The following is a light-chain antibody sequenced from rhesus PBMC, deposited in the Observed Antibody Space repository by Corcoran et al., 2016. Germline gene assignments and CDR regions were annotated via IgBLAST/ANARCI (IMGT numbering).Light chain of an antibody. Sequence: EIVMTQSPATLSLSPGERATLSCRASQSVSSSLAWYQPNTEQAPRLHIYVASSRATGIPDRLSGSGSGTDFTLAISSLEPEDFAVYDCQQYSEWPLTFGGGTKVEIK. CDR2: VAS. V-gene: IGKV3-42*03. J-gene: IGKJ4*01. CDR1: QSVSSS. CDR3: QQYSEWPLT.